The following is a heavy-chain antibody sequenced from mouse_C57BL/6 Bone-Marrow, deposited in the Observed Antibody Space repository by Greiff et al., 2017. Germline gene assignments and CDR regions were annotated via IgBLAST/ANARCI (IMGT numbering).Heavy chain of an antibody. J-gene: IGHJ1*03. D-gene: IGHD1-1*01. CDR3: AREESDDGSRVWYFDV. CDR1: GYSITSGYY. CDR2: ISYDGSN. Sequence: EVKLVESGPGLVKPSQSLSLTCSVTGYSITSGYYWNWIRQFPGNKLEWMGYISYDGSNNYNPSLKNRISISRDTSKNQFFLKLNSVTTEDPATYYCAREESDDGSRVWYFDVWGTGTTVTVSS. V-gene: IGHV3-6*01.